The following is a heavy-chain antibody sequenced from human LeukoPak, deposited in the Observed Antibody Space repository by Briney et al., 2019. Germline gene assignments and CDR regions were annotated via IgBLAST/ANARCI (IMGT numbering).Heavy chain of an antibody. CDR2: ISVSEGYT. J-gene: IGHJ6*02. CDR3: ARFRGDTVTFAWPKPSHYYFLDV. D-gene: IGHD5-18*01. V-gene: IGHV1-18*01. Sequence: GASVKFSCKASGYNFDNYGISWVRQAPGLGLEWVGWISVSEGYTDSSQKFQGRVTMTADTSTNTAHLELRSLRSDDTAVYYCARFRGDTVTFAWPKPSHYYFLDVWGQGTTVTVSS. CDR1: GYNFDNYG.